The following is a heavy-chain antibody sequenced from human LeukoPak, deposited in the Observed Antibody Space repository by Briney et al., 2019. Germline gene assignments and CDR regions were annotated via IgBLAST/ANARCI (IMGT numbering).Heavy chain of an antibody. J-gene: IGHJ3*02. Sequence: PGGSLRLSCVASGFTFSSYAMNWVRQAPGKGLEWVSVMSGTTGSTYYVDSAKGRFTISRDNSKNTLYLQMNGLRADDTAVYDCAKGPLVRLDIWGQGTMVTVSS. CDR2: MSGTTGST. D-gene: IGHD1-26*01. CDR3: AKGPLVRLDI. CDR1: GFTFSSYA. V-gene: IGHV3-23*01.